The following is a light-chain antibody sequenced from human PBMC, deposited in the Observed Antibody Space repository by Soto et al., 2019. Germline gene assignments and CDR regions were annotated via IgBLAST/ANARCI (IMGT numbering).Light chain of an antibody. CDR2: DTS. Sequence: EVVLRQSPATLSFAPGERATLSCRASQFLSSDLAWYQQKPGQPPRLLIYDTSNRATVIPARFSVSRSGTDCTLTISSLEPEDFGVYFCHQRNKFGQGTRLEIK. V-gene: IGKV3-11*01. CDR1: QFLSSD. CDR3: HQRNK. J-gene: IGKJ5*01.